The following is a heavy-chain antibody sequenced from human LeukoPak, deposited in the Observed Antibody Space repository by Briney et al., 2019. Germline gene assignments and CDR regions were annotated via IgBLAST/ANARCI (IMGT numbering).Heavy chain of an antibody. CDR1: GGCISSYY. CDR3: ARDSGVYCSGGSCFDY. J-gene: IGHJ4*02. D-gene: IGHD2-15*01. Sequence: SETLSLTCTVSGGCISSYYWSWIRQPPGKGLEWIGYIYYSGSTNYNPSLKSRVTISVDTSKNQFSLKLSSVTAADTAVYYCARDSGVYCSGGSCFDYWGQGTLVTVSS. CDR2: IYYSGST. V-gene: IGHV4-59*01.